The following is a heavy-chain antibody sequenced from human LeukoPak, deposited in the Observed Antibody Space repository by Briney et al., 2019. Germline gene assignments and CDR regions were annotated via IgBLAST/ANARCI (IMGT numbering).Heavy chain of an antibody. CDR2: ISYDGSNK. CDR1: GFTFSSYA. J-gene: IGHJ4*02. V-gene: IGHV3-30-3*01. Sequence: GRSLRLSCAASGFTFSSYAMHWVRQAPGKGLEWVAVISYDGSNKYYADSVKGRLTISRDNSKNTLYLQMNSLRAEDTAVYYCARDLRGALSGSYSDYWGQGTLVTVSS. D-gene: IGHD1-26*01. CDR3: ARDLRGALSGSYSDY.